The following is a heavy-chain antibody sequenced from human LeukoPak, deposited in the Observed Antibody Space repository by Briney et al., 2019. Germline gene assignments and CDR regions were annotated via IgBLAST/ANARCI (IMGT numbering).Heavy chain of an antibody. CDR3: ARGPEGEFDP. CDR1: GGSISSSSYY. CDR2: LYFGGST. J-gene: IGHJ5*02. Sequence: SETLSLTCTVSGGSISSSSYYWGWIRQPPGKGLEWIGSLYFGGSTYYNPSLNSRVTISVDTSENQFSLRLSSVTAADTAVYYCARGPEGEFDPWGQGILVTVSS. V-gene: IGHV4-39*07. D-gene: IGHD3-16*01.